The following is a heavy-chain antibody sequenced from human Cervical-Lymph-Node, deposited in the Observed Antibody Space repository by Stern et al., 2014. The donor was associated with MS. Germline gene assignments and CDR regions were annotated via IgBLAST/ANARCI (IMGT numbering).Heavy chain of an antibody. D-gene: IGHD3-22*01. J-gene: IGHJ5*02. CDR2: IYYNGST. Sequence: QLQLQESGPGLVKPSETLSLTCTVSGGSISSSSYYWGWIRQPPGKGLEWIGSIYYNGSTYYNPSLKSRVTIYVGTSQNQFSLKLSSVTAADTAVYYCARWAYSSGWYNWFDPWGQGTLVTVSS. CDR1: GGSISSSSYY. CDR3: ARWAYSSGWYNWFDP. V-gene: IGHV4-39*01.